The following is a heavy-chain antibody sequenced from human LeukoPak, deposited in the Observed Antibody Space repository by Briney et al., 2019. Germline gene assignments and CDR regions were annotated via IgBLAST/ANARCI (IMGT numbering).Heavy chain of an antibody. V-gene: IGHV3-48*01. J-gene: IGHJ4*02. CDR3: ARAVPGAH. CDR2: ISSSSSTI. D-gene: IGHD1-1*01. CDR1: GFTFSSYS. Sequence: GGSLRLSCAASGFTFSSYSMNWVRQAPGKGLEWISYISSSSSTIYYADSVKGRFTISRDNARNSLYLQMNSLRVEDTAVYYCARAVPGAHWGQGTLVTVSS.